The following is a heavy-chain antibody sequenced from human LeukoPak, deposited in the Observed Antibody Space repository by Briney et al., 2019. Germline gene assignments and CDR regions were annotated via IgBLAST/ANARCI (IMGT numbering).Heavy chain of an antibody. Sequence: ASVKVSCKASGYTFISYYIHWVRQAPGQGLEWMGIINPSGGSTSYAQKFQGRVTMTRDTSTSTVYMELSSLTSEDTAVYYCARDRGERWSGDKFFDYWGQGTLVTVSS. D-gene: IGHD3-3*01. CDR1: GYTFISYY. CDR2: INPSGGST. CDR3: ARDRGERWSGDKFFDY. V-gene: IGHV1-46*01. J-gene: IGHJ4*02.